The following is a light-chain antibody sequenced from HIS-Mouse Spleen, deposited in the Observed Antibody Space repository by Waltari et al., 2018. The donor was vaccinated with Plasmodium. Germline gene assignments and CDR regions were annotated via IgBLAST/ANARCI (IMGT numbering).Light chain of an antibody. Sequence: AIQMTQSPSSLSASVGDRVTITCRASQGIRNDLGWYQQKPWKATKLLISAASSLQSGVPSRFSGGGACTDFTLTISSLQPEDFATYYCLQDYNYPYTFGQGTKLEIK. J-gene: IGKJ2*01. CDR1: QGIRND. CDR2: AAS. V-gene: IGKV1-6*01. CDR3: LQDYNYPYT.